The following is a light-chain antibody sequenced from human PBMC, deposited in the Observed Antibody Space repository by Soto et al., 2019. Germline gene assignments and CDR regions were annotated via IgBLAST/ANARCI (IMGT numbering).Light chain of an antibody. CDR3: QQYDFLPFACDRGSTLQIT. CDR1: QDIGHY. V-gene: IGKV1-33*01. CDR2: DAS. Sequence: DIQLTQSPSSVSASVGDRVTISCQASQDIGHYLNLFHQKPGKAPKLLIFDASLLASGVPPRLSGRGSVTECISTLSGVQTEDFATYFCQQYDFLPFACDRGSTLQITFGGGTNV. J-gene: IGKJ4*01.